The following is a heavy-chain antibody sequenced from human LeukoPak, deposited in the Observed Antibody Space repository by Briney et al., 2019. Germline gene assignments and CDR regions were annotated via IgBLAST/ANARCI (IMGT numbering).Heavy chain of an antibody. CDR3: AKTSRGYSYGSYYYYGMDV. D-gene: IGHD5-18*01. CDR2: ISWNSGSI. J-gene: IGHJ6*02. CDR1: GFTFSRYA. Sequence: GGSLRLSCAASGFTFSRYAISWVRQAPGQGLEWVSGISWNSGSIGYADSVKGRFTISRDNAKNSLYLQMNSLRAEDTALYYCAKTSRGYSYGSYYYYGMDVWGQGTTVTVSS. V-gene: IGHV3-9*01.